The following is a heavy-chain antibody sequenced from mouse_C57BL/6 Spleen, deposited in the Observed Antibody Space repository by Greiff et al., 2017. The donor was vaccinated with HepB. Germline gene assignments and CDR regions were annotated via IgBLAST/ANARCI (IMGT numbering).Heavy chain of an antibody. Sequence: QAQLQQPGAELVKPGASVKLSCKASGYTFTSYWMHWVKQRPGQGLEWIGMIHPNSGSTNYNEKFKSKATLTVDKSSSTAYMQLSSLTSEDSAVYYCARGAYYSNYFDYWGQGTTLTVSS. CDR2: IHPNSGST. D-gene: IGHD2-5*01. CDR3: ARGAYYSNYFDY. V-gene: IGHV1-64*01. J-gene: IGHJ2*01. CDR1: GYTFTSYW.